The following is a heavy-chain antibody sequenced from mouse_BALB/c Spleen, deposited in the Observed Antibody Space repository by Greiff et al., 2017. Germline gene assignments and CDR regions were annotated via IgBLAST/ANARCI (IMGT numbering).Heavy chain of an antibody. CDR2: IDPANGNT. Sequence: EVQLQQSGAELVKPGASVKLSCTASGFNIKDTYMHWVKQRPEQGLEWIGRIDPANGNTKYDPKFQGKATITADTSSNTAYLQLSSLTSEDTAVYYCAITTVGYFDVWGAGTTVTVSS. D-gene: IGHD1-1*01. CDR3: AITTVGYFDV. V-gene: IGHV14-3*02. J-gene: IGHJ1*01. CDR1: GFNIKDTY.